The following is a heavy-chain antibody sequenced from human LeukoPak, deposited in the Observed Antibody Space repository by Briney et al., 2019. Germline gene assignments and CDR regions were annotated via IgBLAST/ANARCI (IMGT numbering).Heavy chain of an antibody. CDR3: AREVGATEMFDY. J-gene: IGHJ4*02. V-gene: IGHV4-59*01. D-gene: IGHD1-26*01. CDR1: GGSISSYY. Sequence: SETLSLTRTVSGGSISSYYWSWIRQPPGKGLEWIGYIYYSGSTNYNPSLKSRVTISVDTSKNQFSLKLSSVTAADTAVYYCAREVGATEMFDYWGQGTLVTVSS. CDR2: IYYSGST.